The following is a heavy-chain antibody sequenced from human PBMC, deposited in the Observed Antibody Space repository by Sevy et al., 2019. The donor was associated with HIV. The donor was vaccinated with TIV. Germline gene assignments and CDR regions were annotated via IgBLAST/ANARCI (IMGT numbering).Heavy chain of an antibody. CDR1: GYTFTSYD. CDR2: MNPNSGNT. D-gene: IGHD3-3*01. CDR3: ARGMSGYFNEGYSTVS. V-gene: IGHV1-8*01. J-gene: IGHJ4*02. Sequence: ASVKVSCKASGYTFTSYDINWVRQATGQGLEWMGWMNPNSGNTGYAQKFQGRVTMTRNTSISTAYMELSSLRSEDTAVYYCARGMSGYFNEGYSTVSWGQGTLVTVSS.